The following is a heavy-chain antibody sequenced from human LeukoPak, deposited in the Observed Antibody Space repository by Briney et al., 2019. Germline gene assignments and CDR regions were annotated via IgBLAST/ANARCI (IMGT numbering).Heavy chain of an antibody. CDR1: GFTFDDYT. V-gene: IGHV3-43*01. CDR3: AKDKRDGLSYMDV. D-gene: IGHD3-22*01. J-gene: IGHJ6*03. Sequence: PGGSLRLSCAASGFTFDDYTMHWVRQAPGKGLEWVSLISWDGGSTYYADSVKGRFTISRDNSKNSLYLQMNSLRTEDTALYYCAKDKRDGLSYMDVWGKGTTVTVSS. CDR2: ISWDGGST.